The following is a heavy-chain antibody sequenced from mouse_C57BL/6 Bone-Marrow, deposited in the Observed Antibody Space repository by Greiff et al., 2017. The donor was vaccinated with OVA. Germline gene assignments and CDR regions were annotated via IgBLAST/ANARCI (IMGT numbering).Heavy chain of an antibody. CDR3: ASDYGSSYENYFDY. V-gene: IGHV1-85*01. J-gene: IGHJ2*01. CDR2: IYPRDGST. Sequence: VKLVESGPELVKPGASVKLSCKASGYTFTSYDINWVKQRPGQGLEWIGWIYPRDGSTKYNEKFKGKATLTVDTSSSTAYMELHSLTSEDSAVYFCASDYGSSYENYFDYWGQGTTLTVSS. D-gene: IGHD1-1*01. CDR1: GYTFTSYD.